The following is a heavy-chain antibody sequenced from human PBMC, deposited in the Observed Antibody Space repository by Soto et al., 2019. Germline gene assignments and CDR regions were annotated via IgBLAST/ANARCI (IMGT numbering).Heavy chain of an antibody. CDR1: GFPFSSYG. V-gene: IGHV3-33*01. J-gene: IGHJ4*02. CDR3: ARSGG. D-gene: IGHD6-19*01. CDR2: IWYDGSNK. Sequence: QVQLVESGGGVVQPGRSLRLSRAASGFPFSSYGMHWVRQAPGKGLEWVAVIWYDGSNKYYADSVKGRFTISRDNSKNMLYLQMNSLRAEDTALYYCARSGGWGQGALVTVSS.